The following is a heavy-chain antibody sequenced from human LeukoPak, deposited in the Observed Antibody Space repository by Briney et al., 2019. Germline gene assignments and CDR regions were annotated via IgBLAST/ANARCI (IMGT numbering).Heavy chain of an antibody. V-gene: IGHV3-21*01. CDR2: ISGASSDNYI. CDR3: TREGGVGP. D-gene: IGHD3-16*01. CDR1: GFSFGVYS. Sequence: GGSLRLSCVASGFSFGVYSMNWVRQAPGKGLEWVSTISGASSDNYIDYADSVKGRSTISRDNAKKSVFLEMNGLRDDDTAVYYCTREGGVGPWGQGTLVSVSS. J-gene: IGHJ5*02.